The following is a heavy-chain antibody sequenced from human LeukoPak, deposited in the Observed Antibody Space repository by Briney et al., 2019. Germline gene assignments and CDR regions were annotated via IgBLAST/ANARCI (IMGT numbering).Heavy chain of an antibody. CDR1: GGSISSYY. V-gene: IGHV4-59*01. D-gene: IGHD3-10*01. J-gene: IGHJ3*02. CDR2: IYYSGST. Sequence: SETLSLTCTVSGGSISSYYWSWIRQPPGKGLEWIGYIYYSGSTNYNPSLKSRVTISVDTSKNQFSLKLSSVTAADTAVYYCARAARNRDDAFDIWGQGTMVTVSS. CDR3: ARAARNRDDAFDI.